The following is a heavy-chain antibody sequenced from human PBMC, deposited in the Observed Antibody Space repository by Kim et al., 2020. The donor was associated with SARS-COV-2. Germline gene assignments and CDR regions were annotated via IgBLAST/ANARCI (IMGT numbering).Heavy chain of an antibody. J-gene: IGHJ6*02. V-gene: IGHV1-69*01. Sequence: QGRVTITADESTSTAYMELSSLRSEDTAVYYCARDGILGGNSQYCYGMDVWGQGTTVTVSS. D-gene: IGHD2-21*02. CDR3: ARDGILGGNSQYCYGMDV.